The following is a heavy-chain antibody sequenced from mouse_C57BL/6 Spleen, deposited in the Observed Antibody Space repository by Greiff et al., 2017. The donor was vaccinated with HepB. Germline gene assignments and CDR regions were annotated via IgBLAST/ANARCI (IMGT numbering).Heavy chain of an antibody. V-gene: IGHV1-42*01. J-gene: IGHJ4*01. CDR3: ARWTIVDAMDY. Sequence: EVQLQQSGPELVKPGASVKISCKASGYSFTGYYMNWVKQSPEKSLEWIGEINPSTGGTTYNQKFKAKATLTVDKSSSTAYMQLKSLTSEDSAVYYCARWTIVDAMDYWGQGTSVTVSS. CDR1: GYSFTGYY. D-gene: IGHD2-12*01. CDR2: INPSTGGT.